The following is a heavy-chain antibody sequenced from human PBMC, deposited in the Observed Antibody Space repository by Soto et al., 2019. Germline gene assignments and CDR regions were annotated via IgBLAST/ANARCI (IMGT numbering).Heavy chain of an antibody. CDR3: TARRDWTAVDPLEY. J-gene: IGHJ4*02. D-gene: IGHD5-18*01. V-gene: IGHV3-73*02. CDR1: GFTFSDSA. CDR2: IRNKGNNYAT. Sequence: EVQLVESGGGLVQPGGSPKVSCAASGFTFSDSAMHWVRQASGKGLEWVGRIRNKGNNYATAYTASVKGRFTISRDDSKNTVYLQMNSLKIDDTAVYYCTARRDWTAVDPLEYWGLGTLVTVSS.